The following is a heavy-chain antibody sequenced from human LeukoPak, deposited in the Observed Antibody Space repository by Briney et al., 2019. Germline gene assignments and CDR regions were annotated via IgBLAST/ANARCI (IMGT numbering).Heavy chain of an antibody. CDR3: ATLGYYYDSSGYYPFFDY. CDR2: IYPSGST. J-gene: IGHJ4*02. Sequence: PSETLSLTCAVSGGSISSSNWWSWVRQPPGKGLEWIGEIYPSGSTYYNPSLKSRVTISVDTSKNQFSLKLSSVTAADTAVYYCATLGYYYDSSGYYPFFDYWGQGTLVTVSS. CDR1: GGSISSSNW. D-gene: IGHD3-22*01. V-gene: IGHV4-4*02.